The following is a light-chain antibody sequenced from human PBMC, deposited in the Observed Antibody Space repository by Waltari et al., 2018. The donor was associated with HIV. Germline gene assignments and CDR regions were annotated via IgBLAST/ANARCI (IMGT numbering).Light chain of an antibody. CDR2: DAS. Sequence: EIVLTQSPATLSLSPGERATLSCRASQSLSAFLAWYQQKPGHAPRLLIYDASNRATGIPARFSGRGSGTDFTRTISSLGPDDFAVYYCQQRSSWPLITFGQGTRLEIK. CDR1: QSLSAF. V-gene: IGKV3-11*01. CDR3: QQRSSWPLIT. J-gene: IGKJ5*01.